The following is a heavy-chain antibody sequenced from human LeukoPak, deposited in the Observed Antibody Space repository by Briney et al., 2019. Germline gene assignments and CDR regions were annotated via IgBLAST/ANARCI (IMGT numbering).Heavy chain of an antibody. CDR2: ISGSGGST. J-gene: IGHJ3*02. CDR3: AKDQEGFCSSCAFDI. V-gene: IGHV3-23*01. Sequence: GGSLRLSCAASGFTFSSYAMSWVRQAPGKGLEWVSAISGSGGSTYYADSVKGRFTISRDNSKNTLYLQMNILRAEDTAVYYCAKDQEGFCSSCAFDIWGQGTMVTVSS. D-gene: IGHD2-15*01. CDR1: GFTFSSYA.